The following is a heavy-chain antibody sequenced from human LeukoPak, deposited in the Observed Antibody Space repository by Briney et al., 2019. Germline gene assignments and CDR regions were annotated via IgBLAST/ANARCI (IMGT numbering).Heavy chain of an antibody. CDR2: IGSSGADT. V-gene: IGHV3-23*01. CDR3: ARDGMGGYDYFDY. D-gene: IGHD5-12*01. Sequence: GGSLRLSCVVSGFTFSSYEMNWVRQAPGKGLEWVSTIGSSGADTYYADSVKGRFTISKDNSKNTLQMSSLRAEDTAVYYCARDGMGGYDYFDYWGQGTLVTVSS. CDR1: GFTFSSYE. J-gene: IGHJ4*02.